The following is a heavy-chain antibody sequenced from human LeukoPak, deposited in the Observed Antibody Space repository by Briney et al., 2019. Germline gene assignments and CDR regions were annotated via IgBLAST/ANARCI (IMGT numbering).Heavy chain of an antibody. Sequence: GASVKVSCKASGGTFSSYAISWVRQAPGQGLEWMGWIIPIFGTANYAQKFQGRVTITTDESTSTAYMELSSLRSEDTAVYYCARDRGYSYGSLGWFDPWGQGTLVTVSS. J-gene: IGHJ5*01. CDR3: ARDRGYSYGSLGWFDP. CDR2: IIPIFGTA. CDR1: GGTFSSYA. V-gene: IGHV1-69*05. D-gene: IGHD5-18*01.